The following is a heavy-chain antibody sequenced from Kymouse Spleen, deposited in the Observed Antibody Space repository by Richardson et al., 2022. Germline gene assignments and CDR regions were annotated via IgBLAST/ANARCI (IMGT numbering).Heavy chain of an antibody. CDR2: ISGSGGST. V-gene: IGHV3-23*04. J-gene: IGHJ6*02. CDR3: AKEGITMVRGARGYYGMDV. D-gene: IGHD3-10*01. Sequence: EVQLVESGGGLVQPGGSLRLSCAASGFTFSSYAMSWVRQAPGKGLEWVSAISGSGGSTYYADSVKGRFTISRDNSKNTLYLQMNSLRAEDTAVYYCAKEGITMVRGARGYYGMDVWGQGTTVTVSS. CDR1: GFTFSSYA.